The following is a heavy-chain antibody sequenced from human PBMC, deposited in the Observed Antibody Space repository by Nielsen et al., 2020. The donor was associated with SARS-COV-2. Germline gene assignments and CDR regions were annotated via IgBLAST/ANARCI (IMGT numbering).Heavy chain of an antibody. CDR3: AKEGIVVVPATILSYYYYYYYMDV. V-gene: IGHV3-30*18. CDR2: ISYDGSNK. Sequence: WIRQPPGKGLEWVAVISYDGSNKYYADSVEGRFTISRDNSKNTLYLQMNSLRAEDTAVYYCAKEGIVVVPATILSYYYYYYYMDVWGKGTTVTVSS. D-gene: IGHD2-2*01. J-gene: IGHJ6*03.